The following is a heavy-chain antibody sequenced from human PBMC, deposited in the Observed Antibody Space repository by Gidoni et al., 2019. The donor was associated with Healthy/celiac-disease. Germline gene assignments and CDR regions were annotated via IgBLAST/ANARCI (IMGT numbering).Heavy chain of an antibody. D-gene: IGHD2-15*01. Sequence: QVQLQQWGAGLLKPSETLSLTCAVYGGSFSGYYWSWIRQPPGKGLDWIGEINHIGSTNYNPSLKSRVTISVDTSKNQFSLKLSSVTAADTAVYYCARGVSDIVVVVAATLLHDAFDIWGQGTMVTVSS. CDR2: INHIGST. CDR1: GGSFSGYY. J-gene: IGHJ3*02. CDR3: ARGVSDIVVVVAATLLHDAFDI. V-gene: IGHV4-34*01.